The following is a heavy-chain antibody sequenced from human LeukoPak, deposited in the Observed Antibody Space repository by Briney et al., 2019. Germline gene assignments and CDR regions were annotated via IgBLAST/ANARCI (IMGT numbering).Heavy chain of an antibody. Sequence: SLRLSCTASGFTFSGFSMHWVRQAPGKGLEWLSYISTSSRSTYYADSVKGRFTIPRDNAKNTLFLDMHSLRPGDSAVYYCARSAVRGVACDYWGQGTLLTVSS. D-gene: IGHD3-10*01. CDR3: ARSAVRGVACDY. CDR2: ISTSSRST. CDR1: GFTFSGFS. V-gene: IGHV3-48*01. J-gene: IGHJ4*02.